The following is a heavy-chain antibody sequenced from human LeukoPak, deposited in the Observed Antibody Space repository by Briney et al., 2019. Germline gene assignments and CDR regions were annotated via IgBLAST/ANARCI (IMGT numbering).Heavy chain of an antibody. CDR2: INHSGST. CDR1: GGSFSGYY. Sequence: SETLSLTCAVYGGSFSGYYWSWIRQPPGKGLEWIREINHSGSTYYNPSLKSRVTISVDTSKNQFSLKLSSVTAADTAVYYCARESYYDFWSGYYKGYYFDYWGQGTLVTVSS. CDR3: ARESYYDFWSGYYKGYYFDY. D-gene: IGHD3-3*01. J-gene: IGHJ4*02. V-gene: IGHV4-34*01.